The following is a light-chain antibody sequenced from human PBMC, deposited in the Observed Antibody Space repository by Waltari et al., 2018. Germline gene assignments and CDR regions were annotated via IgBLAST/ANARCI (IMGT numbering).Light chain of an antibody. CDR2: RNN. CDR1: SSHIGSNY. J-gene: IGLJ3*02. Sequence: QSVLTQPPSASGTPGQRVTISCSGSSSHIGSNYVYWYQQLPGTAPKLLIYRNNQRPSGVPDRFSGSKSGTSDSLAISGLRSEDEADYYCAAWDDSLSGWVFGGGTKLTVL. CDR3: AAWDDSLSGWV. V-gene: IGLV1-47*01.